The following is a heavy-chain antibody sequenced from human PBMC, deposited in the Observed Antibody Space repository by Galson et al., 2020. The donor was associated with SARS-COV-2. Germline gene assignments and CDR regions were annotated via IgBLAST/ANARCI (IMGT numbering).Heavy chain of an antibody. D-gene: IGHD1-26*01. V-gene: IGHV4-4*07. Sequence: ETSETLSLTCTVSGGSLSNYYWTWIRQSAGKGLEWIGRVYTSGGTNYNPSLKSRVTMSVDTSKNQFSLKLSSVTAADTAVYYCAREGGWDYYFDYWGQGTLVTVSS. CDR1: GGSLSNYY. CDR2: VYTSGGT. CDR3: AREGGWDYYFDY. J-gene: IGHJ4*02.